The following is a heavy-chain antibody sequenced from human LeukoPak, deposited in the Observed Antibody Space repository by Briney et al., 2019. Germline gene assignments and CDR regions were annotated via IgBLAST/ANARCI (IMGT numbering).Heavy chain of an antibody. CDR1: GFTLTSYA. CDR3: AKDPQRGSPYYFDY. D-gene: IGHD1-26*01. V-gene: IGHV3-23*01. Sequence: GGSLRLSCAASGFTLTSYAMSGVRQAPGKGLEWVSSISGSGGSTFYVDSVKGRFTTSRDNTKNTLYLQMNSLRAEDTALYYCAKDPQRGSPYYFDYWGQGTLVTVSS. J-gene: IGHJ4*02. CDR2: ISGSGGST.